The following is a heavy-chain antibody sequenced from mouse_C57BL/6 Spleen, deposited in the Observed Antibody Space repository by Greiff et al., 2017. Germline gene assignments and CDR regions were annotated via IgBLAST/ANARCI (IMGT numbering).Heavy chain of an antibody. CDR3: TRYAMDY. CDR2: IRNKANTYAT. Sequence: EVQLVESGGGLVQPGGSMTLSCAASGFTFSDAWMDWVRQSPEKGLEWVAEIRNKANTYATYYAESVKGRFTNSRDDSKSRVYQQMNSLRAEDTGIYYCTRYAMDYWGQGTSVTVSS. CDR1: GFTFSDAW. J-gene: IGHJ4*01. V-gene: IGHV6-6*01.